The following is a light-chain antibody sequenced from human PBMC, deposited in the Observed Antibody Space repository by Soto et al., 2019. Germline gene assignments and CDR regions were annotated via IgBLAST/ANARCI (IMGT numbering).Light chain of an antibody. CDR2: DAS. CDR3: QQRSNWPWT. J-gene: IGKJ1*01. CDR1: QSVSSY. V-gene: IGKV3-11*01. Sequence: EIVLTQSPATLSLSPGERATLSCRASQSVSSYLAWYQQKPGQAPRLLIYDASNRATGIPARFSSSGSGTDVTLTISSLEPEDFAVYYCQQRSNWPWTFGQGTKVEIK.